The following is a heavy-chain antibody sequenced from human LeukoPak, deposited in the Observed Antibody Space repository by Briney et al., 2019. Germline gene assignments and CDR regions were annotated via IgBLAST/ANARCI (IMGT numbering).Heavy chain of an antibody. Sequence: GASVKVSCKASGYTFTSYGISWVRQAPGQGLEWMGRIIPILGMANYAQKFQGRVTITADKSTSTAYMELSSLRSEDTAVYYCAREMATAYFDYWGQGTLVTVSS. J-gene: IGHJ4*02. V-gene: IGHV1-69*04. CDR3: AREMATAYFDY. CDR2: IIPILGMA. CDR1: GYTFTSYG. D-gene: IGHD5-24*01.